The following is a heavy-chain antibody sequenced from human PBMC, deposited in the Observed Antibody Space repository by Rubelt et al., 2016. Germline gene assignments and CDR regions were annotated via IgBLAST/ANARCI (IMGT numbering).Heavy chain of an antibody. V-gene: IGHV1-18*01. CDR3: ARVISGVEYSSSWHFDY. D-gene: IGHD6-13*01. CDR2: ISAYNGNT. CDR1: GYTFTSYG. J-gene: IGHJ4*02. Sequence: QVQLVQSGAEVKKPGASVKVSCKASGYTFTSYGISWVRQAPGQGLEWMGWISAYNGNTNYAQKLKGGVTMATDTSTGTAYMERRSLRSDDTAVYYCARVISGVEYSSSWHFDYWGQGTLVTVSS.